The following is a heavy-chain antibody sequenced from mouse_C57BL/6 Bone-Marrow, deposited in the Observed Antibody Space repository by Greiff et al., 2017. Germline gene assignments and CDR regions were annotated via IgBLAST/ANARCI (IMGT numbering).Heavy chain of an antibody. CDR3: ARRWFRQRAWFAY. V-gene: IGHV1-55*01. J-gene: IGHJ3*01. CDR1: GYTFTSYW. Sequence: VQLQQPGAELAKPGASVKLSCKASGYTFTSYWISWVKQRPGQGLEWIGDIYPGSGSTNYNEKFKSKATLTADTSSSTASMKLSSLPSEESAVYYCARRWFRQRAWFAYWGQGTLVTVSA. CDR2: IYPGSGST. D-gene: IGHD2-2*01.